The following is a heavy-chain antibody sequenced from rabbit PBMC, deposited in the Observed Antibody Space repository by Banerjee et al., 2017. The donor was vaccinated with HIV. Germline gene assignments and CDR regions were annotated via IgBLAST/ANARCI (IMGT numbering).Heavy chain of an antibody. J-gene: IGHJ4*01. D-gene: IGHD4-1*01. Sequence: QEQLEESGGDLVKPEGSLTLTCTASGFSFSNKYVMCWVRQAPGKGLEWIACINTSSGNIVYATWAKGRFTISKTSSTTVALQMTSLTAADTATYFCTRAYDSGWGGYFNLWGPGTLVTVS. CDR3: TRAYDSGWGGYFNL. CDR1: GFSFSNKYV. V-gene: IGHV1S45*01. CDR2: INTSSGNI.